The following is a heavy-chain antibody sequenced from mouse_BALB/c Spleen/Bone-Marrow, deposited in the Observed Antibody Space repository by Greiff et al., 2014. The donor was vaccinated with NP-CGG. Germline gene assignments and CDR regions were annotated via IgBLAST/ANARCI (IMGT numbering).Heavy chain of an antibody. CDR1: GYTFTEYI. V-gene: IGHV1-62-2*01. Sequence: QVQLKHSGAGLGKPGASVKLSCKASGYTFTEYIIHWGKQRSGQGLEWIGWFYPGSGSIKYNEKFKDKATLTADKSSSTVYMELSRLTSEDSAVYFCARHESYGNYLYFDVWGAGTTVTVSS. J-gene: IGHJ1*01. CDR3: ARHESYGNYLYFDV. CDR2: FYPGSGSI. D-gene: IGHD2-10*02.